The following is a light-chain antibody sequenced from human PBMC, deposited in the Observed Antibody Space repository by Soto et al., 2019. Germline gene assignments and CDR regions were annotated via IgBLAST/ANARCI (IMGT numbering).Light chain of an antibody. V-gene: IGKV1-5*01. CDR2: NAS. CDR3: QYCDTRWP. Sequence: DTRMTQSPSTLSASVGDTVTITCRASRNIERWLAWYQHKPGKPPKLLILNASTLGSGVPSRFSASGSGTEFMLTISSLQPDVFATYYCQYCDTRWPFGQGTKVEVK. CDR1: RNIERW. J-gene: IGKJ1*01.